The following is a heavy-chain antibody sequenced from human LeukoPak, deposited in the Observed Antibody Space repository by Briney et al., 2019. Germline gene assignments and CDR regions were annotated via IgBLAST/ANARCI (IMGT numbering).Heavy chain of an antibody. CDR3: AEYYYGSGSFDY. D-gene: IGHD3-10*01. CDR2: IYSGGST. CDR1: GFTVSSNY. Sequence: GGSLRLSCAASGFTVSSNYMSWVRQAPGKGLEWVSVIYSGGSTYYADSVKGRFTISRDNSKNTLYLQMNSLRAEDTAVYYCAEYYYGSGSFDYWGQGTLVTVSS. V-gene: IGHV3-66*01. J-gene: IGHJ4*02.